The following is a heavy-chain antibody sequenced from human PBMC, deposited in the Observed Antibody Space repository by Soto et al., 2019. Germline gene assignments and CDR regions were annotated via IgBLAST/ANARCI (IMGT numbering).Heavy chain of an antibody. J-gene: IGHJ4*02. V-gene: IGHV1-69*08. CDR2: FNPILNIG. D-gene: IGHD2-2*01. Sequence: QVQLVQSGAEVKKPGSSVKVSCKASADTFTSFTINWVREAPGQGLEWVGKFNPILNIGDYAQKFQGRLSITADKSTSTTFMELSSLKSEDTAVYYCARENMRVMPRGPPVDYWGQGTLVAVSS. CDR1: ADTFTSFT. CDR3: ARENMRVMPRGPPVDY.